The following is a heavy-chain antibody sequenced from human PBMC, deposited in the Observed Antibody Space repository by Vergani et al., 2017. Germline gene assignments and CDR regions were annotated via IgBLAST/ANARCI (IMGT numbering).Heavy chain of an antibody. D-gene: IGHD6-25*01. J-gene: IGHJ6*03. CDR3: AMKPRHSGYYYYYMDV. CDR2: ISSSSSYI. Sequence: EVQLVESGGGLVKPGGSLRLSCAASGFTFSSYSMNWVRQAPGKGLEWVSSISSSSSYIYYADSVKGRFTISRDNAKNSLYLQMNSLRAEDTAVYYCAMKPRHSGYYYYYMDVWGKGTTVTVSS. V-gene: IGHV3-21*01. CDR1: GFTFSSYS.